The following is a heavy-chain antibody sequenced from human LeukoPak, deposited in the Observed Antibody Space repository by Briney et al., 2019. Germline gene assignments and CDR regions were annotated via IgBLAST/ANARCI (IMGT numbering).Heavy chain of an antibody. CDR1: GFMFDDYG. CDR2: INWNGGRT. V-gene: IGHV3-20*04. D-gene: IGHD3-22*01. J-gene: IGHJ1*01. Sequence: GGSLRLSCAASGFMFDDYGMSWVRQAPGKGLEWVSGINWNGGRTGYADSVKGRFTISRDNAKNSLYLQMNSLRAEDTALYYCARGPGPITMVVVLIATEYFLHWGQGTLVTVSS. CDR3: ARGPGPITMVVVLIATEYFLH.